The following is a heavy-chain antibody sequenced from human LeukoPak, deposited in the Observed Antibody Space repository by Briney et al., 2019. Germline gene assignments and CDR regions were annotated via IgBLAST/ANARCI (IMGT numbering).Heavy chain of an antibody. CDR1: GFTFSSYW. J-gene: IGHJ4*02. CDR2: IKNDGSTT. V-gene: IGHV3-74*01. CDR3: AREWGSSADY. Sequence: GGSLRLSCAASGFTFSSYWMHWVRQGPGKGLVWVSRIKNDGSTTSYADSVKGRFTIFRDNAKNTLYLQMNTLRAENTAVYYCAREWGSSADYWGQGTLVSVSS. D-gene: IGHD2-2*01.